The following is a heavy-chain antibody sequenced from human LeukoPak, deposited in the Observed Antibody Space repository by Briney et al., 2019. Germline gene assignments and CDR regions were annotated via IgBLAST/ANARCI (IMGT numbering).Heavy chain of an antibody. D-gene: IGHD3-9*01. V-gene: IGHV4-39*07. J-gene: IGHJ6*03. Sequence: SETLSLTCTVSGGSISSSSYYWGWIRQPPGKGLEWIGSIYYSGSTYYNPSLKSRVTISVDTSKNQFSLKLSSVTAADTAVYYCARVLRYFANQNYYYYMDVWGKGTTVTVSS. CDR2: IYYSGST. CDR1: GGSISSSSYY. CDR3: ARVLRYFANQNYYYYMDV.